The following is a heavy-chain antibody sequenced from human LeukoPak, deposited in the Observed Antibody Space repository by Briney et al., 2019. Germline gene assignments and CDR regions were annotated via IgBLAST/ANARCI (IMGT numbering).Heavy chain of an antibody. J-gene: IGHJ5*02. CDR2: IYYRGTT. V-gene: IGHV4-61*01. CDR3: ARGVIWFGESPKNWLGPDP. D-gene: IGHD3-10*01. CDR1: GASISSGSHY. Sequence: PSETLSLTCVVSGASISSGSHYWNWIRQSPGRGLEWIGHIYYRGTTNYTPSLKSRVTISVDTSMNQFSLRLTSVTAADTAVYFCARGVIWFGESPKNWLGPDPWGQGTLVTVSS.